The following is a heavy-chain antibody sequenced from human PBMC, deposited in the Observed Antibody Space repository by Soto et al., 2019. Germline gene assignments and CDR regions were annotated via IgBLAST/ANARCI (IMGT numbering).Heavy chain of an antibody. V-gene: IGHV3-23*01. J-gene: IGHJ4*02. CDR2: VSGSGGST. CDR3: AKDRACSGGSGYNPGGY. CDR1: GFTFSSYA. D-gene: IGHD2-15*01. Sequence: EVQLLESGGGLVQPGWSLRLSCAASGFTFSSYAISWVLSAPGQGLVWVSAVSGSGGSTYYADSVKGRFTISRDNSKNKLYLQMNSQRAEDTGVYCVAKDRACSGGSGYNPGGYGGQGTLVTVSS.